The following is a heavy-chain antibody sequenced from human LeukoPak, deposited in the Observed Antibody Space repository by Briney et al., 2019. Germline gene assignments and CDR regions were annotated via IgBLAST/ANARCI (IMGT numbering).Heavy chain of an antibody. V-gene: IGHV3-23*01. CDR3: ARGRENHGSGNFNWFDP. Sequence: PGGSLRLSCAASGFTFSNYAMNWVRQAPGKGLEWVSAISGSGGSTYYAVSVKGRFTISRHNAKNSVYLQMDSLRAEDTAVYYCARGRENHGSGNFNWFDPWGQGTLVSVSS. J-gene: IGHJ5*02. CDR2: ISGSGGST. D-gene: IGHD3-10*01. CDR1: GFTFSNYA.